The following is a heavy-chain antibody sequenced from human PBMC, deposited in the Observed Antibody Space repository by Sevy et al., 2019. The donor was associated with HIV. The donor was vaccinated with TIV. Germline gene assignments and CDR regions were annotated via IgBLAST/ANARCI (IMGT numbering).Heavy chain of an antibody. CDR1: GGSISSSSYY. J-gene: IGHJ5*02. CDR3: ARQSYDTLTQRFDP. D-gene: IGHD3-9*01. CDR2: IYYSGST. V-gene: IGHV4-39*01. Sequence: SETLSLTCTVSGGSISSSSYYWGWIHQPPGKGLEWIGSIYYSGSTYYNPSLKSRVTISVDTSKNQFSLKLSSVTAADTAVYYCARQSYDTLTQRFDPWGQGTLVTVSS.